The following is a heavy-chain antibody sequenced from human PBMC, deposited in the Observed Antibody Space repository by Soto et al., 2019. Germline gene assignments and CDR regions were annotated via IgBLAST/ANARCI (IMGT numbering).Heavy chain of an antibody. J-gene: IGHJ4*02. CDR3: AKAARDCGGDCYSSYFDS. D-gene: IGHD2-21*02. Sequence: GVSLRLFCSASRFTFGGYALSWVRQAPGKGLEWVSGITGNAANTVYADSVKGRFTISRDNSKNALYLQLNSLRAEDTAVYFCAKAARDCGGDCYSSYFDSWGQGARVTVSS. CDR1: RFTFGGYA. V-gene: IGHV3-23*01. CDR2: ITGNAANT.